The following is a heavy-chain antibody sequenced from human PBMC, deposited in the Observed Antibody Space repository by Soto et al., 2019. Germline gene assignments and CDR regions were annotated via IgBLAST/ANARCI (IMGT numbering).Heavy chain of an antibody. Sequence: PSETRSLTWAVYGGSFSWYYWSWSRQPPGKGLEWIGEINHSGSTNYNPSLKSRVTISVDTSKNQFSLKLSSVTAADTAVYYCATLQRVVPAAIGHHYYYGMDVWGQGTTVTVSS. CDR1: GGSFSWYY. J-gene: IGHJ6*02. CDR3: ATLQRVVPAAIGHHYYYGMDV. D-gene: IGHD2-2*02. CDR2: INHSGST. V-gene: IGHV4-34*01.